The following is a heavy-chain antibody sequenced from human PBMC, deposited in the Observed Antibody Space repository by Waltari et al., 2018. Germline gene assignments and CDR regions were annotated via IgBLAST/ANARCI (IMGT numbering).Heavy chain of an antibody. Sequence: QLQLQESGPGLVKPSETLSLTCTVSGGSISSSSYYWGWIRRPPGKGLEWIGSIYYSGSTYYNPSLKSRVTISVDTSKNQFSLKLSSVTAADTAVYYCARGRGGWLARFDYWGQGTLVTVSS. CDR3: ARGRGGWLARFDY. D-gene: IGHD6-19*01. J-gene: IGHJ4*02. V-gene: IGHV4-39*07. CDR1: GGSISSSSYY. CDR2: IYYSGST.